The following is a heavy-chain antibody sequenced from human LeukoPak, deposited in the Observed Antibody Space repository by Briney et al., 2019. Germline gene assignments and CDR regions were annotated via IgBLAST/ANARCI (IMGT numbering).Heavy chain of an antibody. D-gene: IGHD2-21*01. Sequence: AGGSLRLSRVGSGFTFRSHAMSWVRQAPEKGLEFVSGIYENGGTTYYADSVKGRFSISRDNSKNTLYLQMDSLRGEDTAVYYCAKGYSAHFDYWGQGALVTVSS. CDR1: GFTFRSHA. CDR3: AKGYSAHFDY. J-gene: IGHJ4*02. V-gene: IGHV3-23*01. CDR2: IYENGGTT.